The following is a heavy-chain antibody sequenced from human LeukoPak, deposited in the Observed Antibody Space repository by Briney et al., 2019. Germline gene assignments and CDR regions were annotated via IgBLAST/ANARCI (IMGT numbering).Heavy chain of an antibody. D-gene: IGHD6-25*01. CDR1: GCSISYHY. Sequence: PSETLSLTCSFSGCSISYHYWSWIRQTPGKGLEWIGYIYYSGGTNYNPSLESRVTISVDTSKNQFSLKLSSVTAADTAVYYCASCSVAAADSHYFDSWGQGTLVTVSS. CDR3: ASCSVAAADSHYFDS. CDR2: IYYSGGT. J-gene: IGHJ4*02. V-gene: IGHV4-59*08.